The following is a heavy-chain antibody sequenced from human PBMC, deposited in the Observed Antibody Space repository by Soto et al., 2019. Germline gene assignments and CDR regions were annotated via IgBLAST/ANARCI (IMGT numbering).Heavy chain of an antibody. J-gene: IGHJ4*02. CDR2: IWYDGSNK. D-gene: IGHD2-21*02. CDR3: ARDSGDYSYYFDY. V-gene: IGHV3-33*01. Sequence: QVQLVKSGGGVVQPGRSLRLSCAASGFTFSSYGMHWVRQAPGKGLEWVAVIWYDGSNKYYADSVKGRFTISRDNSKNTLYLQMNSLRAEDTAVYYCARDSGDYSYYFDYWGQGTLVTVSS. CDR1: GFTFSSYG.